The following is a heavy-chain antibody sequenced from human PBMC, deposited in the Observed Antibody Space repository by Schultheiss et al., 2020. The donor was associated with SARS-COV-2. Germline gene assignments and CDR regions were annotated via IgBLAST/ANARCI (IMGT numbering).Heavy chain of an antibody. CDR1: GGSFSGYY. CDR2: INHSGST. Sequence: SETLSLTCAVYGGSFSGYYWSWIRQPPGKGLEWIGEINHSGSTNYNPSLKSRVTISLDKSRNQFSLKVNSVTAADTAIYYCARHLPNDYGVLDVWGQGTAVTVSS. V-gene: IGHV4-34*01. J-gene: IGHJ6*02. CDR3: ARHLPNDYGVLDV. D-gene: IGHD4-17*01.